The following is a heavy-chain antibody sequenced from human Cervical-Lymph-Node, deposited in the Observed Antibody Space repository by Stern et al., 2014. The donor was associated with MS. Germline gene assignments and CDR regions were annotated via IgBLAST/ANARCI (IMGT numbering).Heavy chain of an antibody. Sequence: VQLVQSGGGVVQPGGSLRLSCAASGFTFSLYDMHWVRQAPGKGLEWVAAISYDCDNKFYTDPVKGRFTISRDSSKSTLYLQLNSLRPEDTAIYYCAKDPRIYDSSGYLDAWGQGTLVTVSS. V-gene: IGHV3-30*18. D-gene: IGHD3-22*01. J-gene: IGHJ5*02. CDR3: AKDPRIYDSSGYLDA. CDR1: GFTFSLYD. CDR2: ISYDCDNK.